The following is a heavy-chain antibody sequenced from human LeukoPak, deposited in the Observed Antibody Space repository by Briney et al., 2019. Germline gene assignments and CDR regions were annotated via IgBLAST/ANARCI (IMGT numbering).Heavy chain of an antibody. CDR1: GYTFTSYG. CDR2: ISPYNGNT. J-gene: IGHJ6*03. Sequence: EASVKVSCKTSGYTFTSYGISWVRQAPGQGLEWMGWISPYNGNTKYIQKFQGRVTMTTDTSTSTAYMELSSLRSEDTAVYYCARGTYSAYDLGSYMDVWGKGTTVTVAS. D-gene: IGHD5-12*01. V-gene: IGHV1-18*01. CDR3: ARGTYSAYDLGSYMDV.